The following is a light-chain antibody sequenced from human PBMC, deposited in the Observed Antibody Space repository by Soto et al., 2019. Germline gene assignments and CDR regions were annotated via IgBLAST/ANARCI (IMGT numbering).Light chain of an antibody. CDR1: SRDLGASKY. Sequence: QSALTQPASVSGPPGQSITIYCTGTSRDLGASKYVSWYQQHPGKAPKLMIYEVSDRPSGVSIRFSGSKSGNTASLTISGLQTEDEAEYFCSSFSTSGTLVVFGSGTKVTAL. CDR2: EVS. J-gene: IGLJ1*01. CDR3: SSFSTSGTLVV. V-gene: IGLV2-14*01.